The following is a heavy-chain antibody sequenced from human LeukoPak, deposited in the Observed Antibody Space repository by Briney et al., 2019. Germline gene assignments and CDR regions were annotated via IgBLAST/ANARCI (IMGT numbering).Heavy chain of an antibody. CDR1: GFTFSSYA. J-gene: IGHJ4*02. D-gene: IGHD3-22*01. V-gene: IGHV3-23*01. CDR2: ISGSGGST. Sequence: GGSLRLSCAASGFTFSSYAMSWVRQAPGKGLEWVSAISGSGGSTYYADSVKGRFTISRDNFKNTLYLQMNSLRAEDTAVYYCAKNYYDSSGYYSDYWGQGTLVTVSS. CDR3: AKNYYDSSGYYSDY.